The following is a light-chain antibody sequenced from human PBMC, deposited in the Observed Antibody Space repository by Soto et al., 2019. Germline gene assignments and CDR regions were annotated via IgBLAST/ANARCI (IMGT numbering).Light chain of an antibody. Sequence: EIVLTQAPGTLSLSPGDRATLSCRASQTLINTYLAWYQQRPGLAPRLLIYDASTRAPGIPDRFSGSGSGTDFTLTISSLEAEDFAVYYCQQYTSSPALAFGGGTRVDIK. V-gene: IGKV3-20*01. CDR2: DAS. J-gene: IGKJ4*01. CDR1: QTLINTY. CDR3: QQYTSSPALA.